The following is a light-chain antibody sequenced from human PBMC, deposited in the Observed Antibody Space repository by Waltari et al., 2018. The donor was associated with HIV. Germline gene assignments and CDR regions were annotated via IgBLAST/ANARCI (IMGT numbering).Light chain of an antibody. Sequence: EIVLTQSPATLSLSPGDRATLSCRASQSVSSYLAWYQQKPGQAPRLLIYDASNRATGIPARFSGSGSGTDFTLTISSLEPEDFAVYYCQQRYNWLDTFGQGTKLEIK. V-gene: IGKV3-11*01. J-gene: IGKJ2*01. CDR3: QQRYNWLDT. CDR1: QSVSSY. CDR2: DAS.